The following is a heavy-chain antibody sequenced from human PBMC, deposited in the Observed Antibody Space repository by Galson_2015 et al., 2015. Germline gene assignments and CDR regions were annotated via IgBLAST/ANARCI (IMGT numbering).Heavy chain of an antibody. CDR2: ISSSSSTI. Sequence: SLRLSCAASGFTFSSYSMNWVRQAPGKGLEWVSYISSSSSTIYYADSVKGRFTISRDNAKNSLYLQMNSLRDEDTAVYYCARVMEYCSSTSCYLGGDYYYYGMDVWGQGTTVTVSS. J-gene: IGHJ6*02. CDR1: GFTFSSYS. CDR3: ARVMEYCSSTSCYLGGDYYYYGMDV. D-gene: IGHD2-2*01. V-gene: IGHV3-48*02.